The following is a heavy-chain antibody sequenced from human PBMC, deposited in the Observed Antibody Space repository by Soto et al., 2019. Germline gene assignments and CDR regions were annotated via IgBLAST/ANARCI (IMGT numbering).Heavy chain of an antibody. V-gene: IGHV3-23*01. D-gene: IGHD3-22*01. J-gene: IGHJ4*02. Sequence: GGSLRLSCAASGFTFSSYAMSWVRQAPGKGLEWVSAISGSGGSTYYADSVKGRFTISRDNSKNTLYLQMNSLRAEDTAVYYCAKSYYDSSGYYLTFDYWGQGTLVTVSS. CDR3: AKSYYDSSGYYLTFDY. CDR1: GFTFSSYA. CDR2: ISGSGGST.